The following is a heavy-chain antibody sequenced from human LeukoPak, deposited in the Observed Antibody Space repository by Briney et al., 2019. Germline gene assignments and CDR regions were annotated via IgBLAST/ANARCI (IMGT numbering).Heavy chain of an antibody. CDR2: ISFDGSSK. CDR1: GFTFSGYG. D-gene: IGHD6-13*01. J-gene: IGHJ5*02. CDR3: AREIAAAGTGWFDP. V-gene: IGHV3-30*03. Sequence: PGRSLRLSCAASGFTFSGYGMHWVRQAPGKGLEWVALISFDGSSKYYADSVKGRFTISRDNAKNSLYLQMNSLRAEDTAVYYCAREIAAAGTGWFDPWGQGTLVTVSS.